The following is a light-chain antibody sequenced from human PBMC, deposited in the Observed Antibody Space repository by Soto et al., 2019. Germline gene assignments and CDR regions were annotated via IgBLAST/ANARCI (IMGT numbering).Light chain of an antibody. J-gene: IGKJ2*01. Sequence: EIVLTQSPGTLSLSPGERATLSCRASQSVSSSYLAWYQQTPGQAPRLLIYGASSRATGSPDRFSGSGSGTDFTLTISRLEPEDFAVYYCQQYGSSPYTFGQWTKLEIK. CDR2: GAS. V-gene: IGKV3-20*01. CDR1: QSVSSSY. CDR3: QQYGSSPYT.